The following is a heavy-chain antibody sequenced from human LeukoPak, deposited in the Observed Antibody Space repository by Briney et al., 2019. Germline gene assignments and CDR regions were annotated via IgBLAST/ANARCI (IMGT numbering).Heavy chain of an antibody. CDR1: GFTFSSNG. V-gene: IGHV3-74*01. D-gene: IGHD4-23*01. Sequence: PGGSLRLSCAASGFTFSSNGMSWVRQAPGKGLVWVSRISRDGSSTTYADSVKGRFSISRDNAKNTLYLQMNSLRVEDTAVYYCARGRPHGNDYWGQGTLVTVSS. CDR3: ARGRPHGNDY. J-gene: IGHJ4*02. CDR2: ISRDGSST.